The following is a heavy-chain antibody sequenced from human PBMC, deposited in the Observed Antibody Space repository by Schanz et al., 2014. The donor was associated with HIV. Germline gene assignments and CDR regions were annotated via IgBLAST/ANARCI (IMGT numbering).Heavy chain of an antibody. D-gene: IGHD2-15*01. V-gene: IGHV3-23*01. CDR1: GLTFNSYA. CDR2: ITGSGGHT. CDR3: ARRSSDGGYYDN. Sequence: EVQLLESGGGLVQPGGSLRLSCAASGLTFNSYAMIWVRQAPGKGLEWVSTITGSGGHTYYAASVKGRFTISRDNAKNTLYLQMNSLRDEDTAVYYCARRSSDGGYYDNWGQGTLVTVSS. J-gene: IGHJ4*02.